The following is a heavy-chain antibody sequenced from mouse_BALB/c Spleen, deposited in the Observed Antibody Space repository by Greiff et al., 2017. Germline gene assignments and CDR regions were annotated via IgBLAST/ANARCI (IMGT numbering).Heavy chain of an antibody. Sequence: DVKLQESGPDLVKPSQSLSLTCTVTGYSITSGYSWHWIRQFPGNKLEWMGYIHYSGSTNYNPSLKSRISITRDTSKNQFFLQLNSVTTEDTATYYCASSVYRYDAVSYAMDYWGQGTSVTVSS. J-gene: IGHJ4*01. CDR2: IHYSGST. CDR1: GYSITSGYS. V-gene: IGHV3-1*02. D-gene: IGHD2-14*01. CDR3: ASSVYRYDAVSYAMDY.